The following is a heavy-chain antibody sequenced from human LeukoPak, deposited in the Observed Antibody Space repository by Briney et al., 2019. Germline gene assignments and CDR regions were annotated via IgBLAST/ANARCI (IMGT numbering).Heavy chain of an antibody. Sequence: PGESLKISCQGSGYSFTNYWISWVRQMPGKGLEWMGRIDPTDSYTNYSPSFQGHVTISADRSFSTAYLQWSSLEASDTAMYYCARHQDRNFGSTCPDFSGQGTLVTVSS. J-gene: IGHJ4*02. V-gene: IGHV5-10-1*01. D-gene: IGHD2-2*01. CDR3: ARHQDRNFGSTCPDF. CDR2: IDPTDSYT. CDR1: GYSFTNYW.